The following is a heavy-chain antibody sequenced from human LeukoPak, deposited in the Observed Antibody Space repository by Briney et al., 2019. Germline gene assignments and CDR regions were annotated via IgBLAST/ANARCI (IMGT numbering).Heavy chain of an antibody. Sequence: SETLSLTCTVSGDSISSYYWNWIRQPPGRGLQWIGYISYSGSTNYNPSLKSRVTISEDTSKNQFSLKLSSVTAADTAVYYCARGRGSSWYYFDSWGQGTLVTVSS. J-gene: IGHJ4*02. CDR3: ARGRGSSWYYFDS. CDR1: GDSISSYY. V-gene: IGHV4-59*01. D-gene: IGHD6-13*01. CDR2: ISYSGST.